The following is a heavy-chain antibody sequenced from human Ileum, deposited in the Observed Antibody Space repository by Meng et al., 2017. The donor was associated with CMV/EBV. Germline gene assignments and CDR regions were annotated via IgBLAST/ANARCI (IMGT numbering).Heavy chain of an antibody. J-gene: IGHJ4*02. Sequence: AASGFTFERNTMHWVRQVPGKGLEWVSLISGDGDSTYYADSVRGRFTISRDNSKNSLFLQMNSLRTEDSALYYCAKSHDTAGGVFASWGRGTLVTVSS. CDR2: ISGDGDST. CDR1: GFTFERNT. CDR3: AKSHDTAGGVFAS. D-gene: IGHD6-13*01. V-gene: IGHV3-43*01.